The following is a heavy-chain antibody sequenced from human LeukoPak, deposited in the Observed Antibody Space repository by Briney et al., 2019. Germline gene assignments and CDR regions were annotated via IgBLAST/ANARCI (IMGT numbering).Heavy chain of an antibody. J-gene: IGHJ4*02. Sequence: GGSLRLSCAASGFTFSSYWMHWVRQAPGKGLVWVSRINTDGSSTSYADSVKGRFTISRDNAKNTLYLQMNSLRAEDTAVYYCAKDYNGRGFVDYWGQGTLVTVSS. CDR2: INTDGSST. CDR3: AKDYNGRGFVDY. D-gene: IGHD2-8*01. CDR1: GFTFSSYW. V-gene: IGHV3-74*01.